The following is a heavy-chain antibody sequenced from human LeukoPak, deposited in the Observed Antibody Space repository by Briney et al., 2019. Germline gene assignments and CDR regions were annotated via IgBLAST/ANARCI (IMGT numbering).Heavy chain of an antibody. D-gene: IGHD5-24*01. V-gene: IGHV3-33*01. CDR3: ARDPDGYRIDY. Sequence: GRSLRLSCAASGFTFSSCGMHWVRQAPGKGLEWVAVIWYDGSNKYYADSVKGRFTISRDNSKNTLYLQMNSLRAEDTAVYYCARDPDGYRIDYWGQGTLVTVSS. CDR2: IWYDGSNK. J-gene: IGHJ4*02. CDR1: GFTFSSCG.